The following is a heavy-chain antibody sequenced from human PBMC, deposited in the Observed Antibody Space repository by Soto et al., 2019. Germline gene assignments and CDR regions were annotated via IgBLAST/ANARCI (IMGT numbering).Heavy chain of an antibody. V-gene: IGHV4-39*01. Sequence: SETLSLTCTVSGGSISSSSYYWGWIRQPPGKGLEGIGSIYYSGSTYYNPSLKSRVTISVDMSKNQFSLRLSSVTAADTAVYYCARRIDCSGGTCYSQPSYYYYAMDVWGQGTTVTVSS. CDR3: ARRIDCSGGTCYSQPSYYYYAMDV. CDR1: GGSISSSSYY. J-gene: IGHJ6*02. CDR2: IYYSGST. D-gene: IGHD2-15*01.